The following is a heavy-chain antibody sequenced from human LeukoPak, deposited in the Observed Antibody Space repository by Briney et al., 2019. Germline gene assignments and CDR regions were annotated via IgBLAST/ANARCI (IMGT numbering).Heavy chain of an antibody. CDR2: IYDSGGRT. J-gene: IGHJ4*02. CDR1: GFTFSTFA. Sequence: PGGSLRLSCAASGFTFSTFAMSWVRQTPGKGLEWVSTIYDSGGRTSYADSVKGRFTISRDNSKNTLYLQMNSLRAEDTAVYYCAKTPVATIRYFDYWGQGTLVTVSS. D-gene: IGHD5-12*01. V-gene: IGHV3-23*01. CDR3: AKTPVATIRYFDY.